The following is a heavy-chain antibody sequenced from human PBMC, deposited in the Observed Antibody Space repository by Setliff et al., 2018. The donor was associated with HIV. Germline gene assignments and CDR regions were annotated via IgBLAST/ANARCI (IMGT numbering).Heavy chain of an antibody. CDR2: IYYTGST. D-gene: IGHD2-15*01. Sequence: SETLSLTCTVSGGSITSSDYHWSWIRQPRGKGLELIGYIYYTGSTYYHTSLKSRLTISIDTSKNQFSLKLRSVTDADTAVYYCARDLGGPSNFDNWGQGTLVTVSS. V-gene: IGHV4-30-4*08. CDR1: GGSITSSDYH. CDR3: ARDLGGPSNFDN. J-gene: IGHJ4*02.